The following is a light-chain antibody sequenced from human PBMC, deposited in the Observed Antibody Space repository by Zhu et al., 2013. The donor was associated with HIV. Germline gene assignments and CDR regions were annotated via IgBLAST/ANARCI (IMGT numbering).Light chain of an antibody. J-gene: IGKJ4*01. CDR2: AAS. CDR1: QNINGY. CDR3: LQYNGFPLT. Sequence: DIQMTQSPSSLSASVGDRVTIICGASQNINGYLNWYQQKPGKAPKLLIYAASTLQSGVPSRFSGSGSGREFTLTINSLQPEDFATYFCLQYNGFPLTFGGGTKVEIK. V-gene: IGKV1-17*01.